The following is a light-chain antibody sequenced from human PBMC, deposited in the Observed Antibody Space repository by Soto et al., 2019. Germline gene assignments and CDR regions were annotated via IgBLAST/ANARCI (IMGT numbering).Light chain of an antibody. CDR2: GAS. CDR3: QQYGSSLLT. J-gene: IGKJ4*01. V-gene: IGKV3-20*01. CDR1: QSVNSNY. Sequence: EIVLTQSPGTLSLPPGERAPLSCRASQSVNSNYLAWYQQKPGQAPRLLIYGASYRATGIPGRFSGSGSGTDFTLTINRLEPEDFAVYYCQQYGSSLLTFGGGTKVDIK.